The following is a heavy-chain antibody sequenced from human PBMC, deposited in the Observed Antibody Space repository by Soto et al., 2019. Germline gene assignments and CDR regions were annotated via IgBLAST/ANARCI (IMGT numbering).Heavy chain of an antibody. Sequence: EESLRLSCTASGFTFNSYGFNWVRQAPGKGLEWVAVIWYDRNTKYYADSVKGRFTISRDNLRSTVYLQMNSLTAEDTAVYYCARPLVAPVAGPYYYGMDVWGQGTTVTVSS. V-gene: IGHV3-33*01. CDR2: IWYDRNTK. CDR3: ARPLVAPVAGPYYYGMDV. CDR1: GFTFNSYG. D-gene: IGHD6-19*01. J-gene: IGHJ6*02.